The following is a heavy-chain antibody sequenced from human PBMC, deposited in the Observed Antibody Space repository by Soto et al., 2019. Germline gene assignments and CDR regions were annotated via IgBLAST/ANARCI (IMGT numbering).Heavy chain of an antibody. CDR2: VSYDGSKK. Sequence: QVQLVESGGGVVQPRRSLRLSCAASGFIFTSYIVHWVRQAPGKGLEWVASVSYDGSKKHYADSVKGRFSISRDNSKNTVYLQMNSLRTEDTAVYYCATGKGVIFGCNFGSWGQGTLVTVSS. D-gene: IGHD3-10*01. CDR1: GFIFTSYI. V-gene: IGHV3-30*01. CDR3: ATGKGVIFGCNFGS. J-gene: IGHJ4*02.